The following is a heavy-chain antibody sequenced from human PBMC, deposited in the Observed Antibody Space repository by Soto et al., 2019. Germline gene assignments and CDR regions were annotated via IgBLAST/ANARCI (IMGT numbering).Heavy chain of an antibody. J-gene: IGHJ4*02. V-gene: IGHV3-33*01. Sequence: QVQLVESGGGVVQPGRSLRLSCAASGFTFSSYGMHWVRQAPGKGLEWVAVIWYDGSNKYYADSVKGRFTISRDNSKNTLYLQMNSLRAEDTAVYYCARVGDSRGFDYWGQGTLVTVSS. CDR2: IWYDGSNK. CDR1: GFTFSSYG. D-gene: IGHD3-22*01. CDR3: ARVGDSRGFDY.